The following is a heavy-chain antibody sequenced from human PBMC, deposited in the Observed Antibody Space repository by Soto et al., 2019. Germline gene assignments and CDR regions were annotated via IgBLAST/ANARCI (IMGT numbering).Heavy chain of an antibody. D-gene: IGHD6-19*01. CDR3: ARKMSGWPKFDW. CDR1: GYTFTTYD. V-gene: IGHV1-18*04. J-gene: IGHJ4*02. Sequence: QVQLVQSAAELKKPGASVNVSCMTSGYTFTTYDITWVRQAPGQGLEWMGWINGYSGTTDYAQKFQGRVTMTTDTSRGIAFMELTRLNFDDTGVYFCARKMSGWPKFDWSGQGTLVTVSS. CDR2: INGYSGTT.